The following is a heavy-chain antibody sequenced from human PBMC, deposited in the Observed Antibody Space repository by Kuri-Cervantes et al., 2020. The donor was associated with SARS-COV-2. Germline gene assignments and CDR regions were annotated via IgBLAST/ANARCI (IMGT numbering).Heavy chain of an antibody. V-gene: IGHV3-23*01. CDR1: GFTFSSYW. J-gene: IGHJ6*03. CDR3: ANLPASINISYYYYMDV. Sequence: GGSLRLSCAASGFTFSSYWMHWVRQAPGKGLEWVSAISGSGGSTYYADSVKGRFTISRDNSKNTLYLQMNSVRAEDTAVYYCANLPASINISYYYYMDVWGKGTTVTVSS. D-gene: IGHD2-2*02. CDR2: ISGSGGST.